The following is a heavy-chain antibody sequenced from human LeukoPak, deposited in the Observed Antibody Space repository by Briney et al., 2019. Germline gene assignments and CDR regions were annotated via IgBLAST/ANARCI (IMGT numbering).Heavy chain of an antibody. Sequence: GGSLRLSCAASGFTFSTYWMNWFRQTPGKGLEWVAKIKADGGEKDHVDSVKGRFTISRDNAENFLYLQMNSLRAEDTAVYFYYMDAWGKGTTVTVSS. CDR3: YMDA. J-gene: IGHJ6*03. CDR1: GFTFSTYW. CDR2: IKADGGEK. V-gene: IGHV3-7*01.